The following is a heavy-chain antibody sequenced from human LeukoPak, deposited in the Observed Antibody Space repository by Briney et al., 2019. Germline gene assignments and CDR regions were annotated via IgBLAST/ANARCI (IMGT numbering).Heavy chain of an antibody. D-gene: IGHD2-2*01. Sequence: SETLSLTCTVSGGSISSNTYSWGWIRQPPGKGLEWIGSIYYGGSAYYNPSLKSRVTISVDTSKNHFSLKLSSVTAADTAVYYCAGAGYCSSTSCYARPPLYYYYYYMDVWGKGTTVTVSS. V-gene: IGHV4-39*02. J-gene: IGHJ6*03. CDR3: AGAGYCSSTSCYARPPLYYYYYYMDV. CDR1: GGSISSNTYS. CDR2: IYYGGSA.